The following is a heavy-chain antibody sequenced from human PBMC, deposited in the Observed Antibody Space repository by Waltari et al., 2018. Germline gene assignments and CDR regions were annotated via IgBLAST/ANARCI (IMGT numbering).Heavy chain of an antibody. Sequence: VQLQESCPGQVKPSETLSLTCTVSGGNLRSYYWSWIRQPAGEGREWIGRIYTTGSTNDHPSLKSRVSRSVDTAKKQFSVKLSSVTAADTDVDFCARVNRGSSGSLSFSDHWGQGTLATVSS. CDR2: IYTTGST. J-gene: IGHJ4*02. V-gene: IGHV4-4*07. CDR3: ARVNRGSSGSLSFSDH. D-gene: IGHD6-25*01. CDR1: GGNLRSYY.